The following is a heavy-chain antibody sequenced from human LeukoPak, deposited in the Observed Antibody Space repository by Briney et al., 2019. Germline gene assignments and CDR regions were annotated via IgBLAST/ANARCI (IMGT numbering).Heavy chain of an antibody. CDR1: GFTFSSYA. D-gene: IGHD6-19*01. Sequence: PGGSLRLSCAASGFTFSSYAMHWVRQAPGKGLEWVAVISYDGSNKYYADSVKGRFTISRDNSKNTLYLQMNSLRAEDTAVYYCAREGSSGRYFDLWGRGTLVTVSS. CDR2: ISYDGSNK. CDR3: AREGSSGRYFDL. V-gene: IGHV3-30*14. J-gene: IGHJ2*01.